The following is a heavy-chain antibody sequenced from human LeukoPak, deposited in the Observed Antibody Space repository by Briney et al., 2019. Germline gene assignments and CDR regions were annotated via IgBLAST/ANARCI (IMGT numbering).Heavy chain of an antibody. CDR1: GYTFTSYG. V-gene: IGHV1-18*01. CDR2: SSAYNGNT. J-gene: IGHJ5*02. Sequence: GASVKVSCKASGYTFTSYGVSWVRQAPGQGLEWMGWSSAYNGNTNYAQKLRGRVTMTTDTSTSTAYMELRSLRSDDTAVYYCATASTYYYGSGRLDPWGQGTLVTVSS. CDR3: ATASTYYYGSGRLDP. D-gene: IGHD3-10*01.